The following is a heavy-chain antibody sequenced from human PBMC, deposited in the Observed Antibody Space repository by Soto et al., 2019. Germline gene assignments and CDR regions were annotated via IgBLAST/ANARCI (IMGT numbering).Heavy chain of an antibody. D-gene: IGHD3-22*01. Sequence: GASVKVSCKASGGTFSSYAISWVRQAPGQGLEWMGGIIPIFGTANYAQKFQGRVTITADESTSTAYMELSSLRSEDTAVYYCARVATYYYDSSGTTPFDYWGQGTLVTVSS. V-gene: IGHV1-69*13. CDR1: GGTFSSYA. J-gene: IGHJ4*02. CDR2: IIPIFGTA. CDR3: ARVATYYYDSSGTTPFDY.